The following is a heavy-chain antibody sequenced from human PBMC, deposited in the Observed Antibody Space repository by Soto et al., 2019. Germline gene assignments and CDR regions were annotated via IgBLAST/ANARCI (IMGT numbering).Heavy chain of an antibody. CDR3: ARELRIAVAVGAFDI. V-gene: IGHV3-53*01. Sequence: GGSLRLSCAASGFTVSSNYRSWVRQAPGKGLEWVSVIYSGGSTYYADSVKGRFTISRDNSKNTLYLQMNSLRAEDTAVYYCARELRIAVAVGAFDIWGQGTMVTVS. D-gene: IGHD6-19*01. CDR2: IYSGGST. CDR1: GFTVSSNY. J-gene: IGHJ3*02.